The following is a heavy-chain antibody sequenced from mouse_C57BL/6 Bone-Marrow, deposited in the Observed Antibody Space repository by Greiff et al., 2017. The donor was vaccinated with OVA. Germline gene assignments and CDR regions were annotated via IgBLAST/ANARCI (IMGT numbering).Heavy chain of an antibody. CDR3: ARYDYYAMDY. CDR1: GYTFTDYN. J-gene: IGHJ4*01. Sequence: DVHLVESGPELVKPGASVKIPCKASGYTFTDYNMDWVKQSHGKSLEWIGDINPNNGGTIYNQKFKGKATLTVDKSSSTAYMELRSLTSEDTAVYYCARYDYYAMDYWGQGTSVTVSS. V-gene: IGHV1-18*01. CDR2: INPNNGGT.